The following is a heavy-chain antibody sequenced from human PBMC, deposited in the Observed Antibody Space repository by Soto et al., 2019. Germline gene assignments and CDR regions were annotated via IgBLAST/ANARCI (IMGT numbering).Heavy chain of an antibody. D-gene: IGHD6-13*01. V-gene: IGHV4-59*01. CDR3: AGGYRNSWYWFDP. Sequence: SETLSLTCTVSGGSISSYYWSWIRQPPGKGLEWIGYIYYSGSTNYNPSLKSRVTISVDTSKSHFSLKLSSVTAADTAVFYCAGGYRNSWYWFDPWGQGTLVPVSS. J-gene: IGHJ5*02. CDR1: GGSISSYY. CDR2: IYYSGST.